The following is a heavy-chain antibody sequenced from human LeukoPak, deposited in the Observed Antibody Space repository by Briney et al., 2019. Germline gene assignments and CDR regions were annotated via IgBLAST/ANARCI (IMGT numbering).Heavy chain of an antibody. CDR1: GFTFSNAW. J-gene: IGHJ4*02. V-gene: IGHV3-15*01. D-gene: IGHD2-15*01. CDR2: IKSKTDGGTT. Sequence: GGSLRLSCAASGFTFSNAWMSRVRQAPGKGLEWVGRIKSKTDGGTTDYAAPVKGRFTISRDDSKNTLYLQMNSLKTEDTAVYYCTTASFYSPPDCWGQGTLVTVSS. CDR3: TTASFYSPPDC.